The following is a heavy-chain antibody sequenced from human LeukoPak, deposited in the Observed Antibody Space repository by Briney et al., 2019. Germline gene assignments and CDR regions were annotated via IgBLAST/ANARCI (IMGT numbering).Heavy chain of an antibody. CDR1: GGSISSINYF. V-gene: IGHV4-30-4*01. CDR2: IYYSGSA. Sequence: SETLSLTCTVSGGSISSINYFWTWVRQPPGKGLEWIGYIYYSGSAYYNPSLVGRVSISLDTSKNQFSLKLHSVTAADTAVYYCARDSYYDLLTGYYPYYYYGMDVWGQGTTVTVSS. CDR3: ARDSYYDLLTGYYPYYYYGMDV. D-gene: IGHD3-9*01. J-gene: IGHJ6*02.